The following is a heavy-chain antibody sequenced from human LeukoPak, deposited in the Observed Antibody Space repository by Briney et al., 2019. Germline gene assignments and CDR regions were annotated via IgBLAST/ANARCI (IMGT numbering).Heavy chain of an antibody. CDR3: ARVHYGMDV. V-gene: IGHV3-30*03. CDR1: GFTFSSYG. Sequence: GGSLRLSCAASGFTFSSYGMHWVRQAPGKGLEWVAVISYDGSNEYYADSVKGRFTISRDNSKNTLYLQMSSLRAEDTAVYYCARVHYGMDVWGQGTTVTVSS. CDR2: ISYDGSNE. J-gene: IGHJ6*02.